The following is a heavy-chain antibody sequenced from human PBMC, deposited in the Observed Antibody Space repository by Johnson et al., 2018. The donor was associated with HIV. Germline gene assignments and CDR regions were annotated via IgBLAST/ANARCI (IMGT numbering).Heavy chain of an antibody. Sequence: QVQLLESGGGVVQPGRSLRLSCAASGFTFSSYAMHWVRQAPGKGLEWVAVISYDGSNKYYADSVKGRFTISRDNSKNTLYLQMNSLRAEDTAVYYCAVPPNLADNFWSIRNAFDIWGQGTMVTVSS. J-gene: IGHJ3*02. CDR1: GFTFSSYA. CDR2: ISYDGSNK. CDR3: AVPPNLADNFWSIRNAFDI. D-gene: IGHD3-3*01. V-gene: IGHV3-30-3*01.